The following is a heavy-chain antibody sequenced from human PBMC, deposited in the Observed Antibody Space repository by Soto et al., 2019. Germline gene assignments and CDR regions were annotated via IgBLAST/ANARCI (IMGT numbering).Heavy chain of an antibody. CDR3: AKGAGDRLSLGMDV. D-gene: IGHD1-26*01. Sequence: QVQLVESGGGVVQPGWSLRLFCAASGFSISDYGMEWVRQAPGKGLEWVALISYDGSNTYYADSVKGRFTISRDNSKDTLFLHMTGLRREDTAVYYCAKGAGDRLSLGMDVWGQGTTVTVSS. CDR2: ISYDGSNT. J-gene: IGHJ6*02. CDR1: GFSISDYG. V-gene: IGHV3-30*18.